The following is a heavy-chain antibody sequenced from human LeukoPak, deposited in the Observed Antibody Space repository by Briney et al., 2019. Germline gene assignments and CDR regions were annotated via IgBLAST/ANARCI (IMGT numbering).Heavy chain of an antibody. D-gene: IGHD3-9*01. J-gene: IGHJ5*02. V-gene: IGHV3-7*01. Sequence: GGSLRLSCAASGFTFSSYWMNWVRQAPGKGLECVANIKQDGSEKYYVDSVKGRFTISRDNAKNSLYLQMNSLRVEDTAVYYCARGSGYYDILTGYANWFDPWGQGTLVTVSS. CDR2: IKQDGSEK. CDR3: ARGSGYYDILTGYANWFDP. CDR1: GFTFSSYW.